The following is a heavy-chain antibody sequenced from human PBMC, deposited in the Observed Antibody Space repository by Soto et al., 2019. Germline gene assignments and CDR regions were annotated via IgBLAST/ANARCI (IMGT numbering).Heavy chain of an antibody. Sequence: EVQLLESGGGLVQPGGSLRLSCTASGFTFSTYAMTWVRQAPGKGLEWVSTVSGSGAKTYYADFVRGRFTISRDNSKDTLYLQMNSLTAEDTATYYCTRDWTGNTCPCMDVWGQGTTVTVSS. CDR1: GFTFSTYA. CDR2: VSGSGAKT. CDR3: TRDWTGNTCPCMDV. D-gene: IGHD2-8*02. V-gene: IGHV3-23*01. J-gene: IGHJ6*02.